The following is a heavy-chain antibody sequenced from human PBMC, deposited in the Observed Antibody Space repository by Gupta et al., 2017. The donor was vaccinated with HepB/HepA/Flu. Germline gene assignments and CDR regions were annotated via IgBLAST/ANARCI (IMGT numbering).Heavy chain of an antibody. CDR1: GFPFTTYG. CDR2: ISYDGSNI. V-gene: IGHV3-30*18. Sequence: QVQLVESGGGVVQPGSSLRLSCAASGFPFTTYGMHWVRQAPGKGLEWVAVISYDGSNIYYADSVKGRFTISRDNSKNTVYLQMTSLRADDTAIFYCAKSRGPNIAALNYWGQGTLVTVSS. J-gene: IGHJ4*02. CDR3: AKSRGPNIAALNY. D-gene: IGHD6-6*01.